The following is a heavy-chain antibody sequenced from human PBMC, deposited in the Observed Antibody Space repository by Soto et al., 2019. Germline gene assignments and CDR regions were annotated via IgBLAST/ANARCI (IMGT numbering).Heavy chain of an antibody. V-gene: IGHV1-8*01. CDR3: AREMVRGVGPDY. CDR1: GYTFTSYD. CDR2: MNPNSGNT. D-gene: IGHD3-10*01. J-gene: IGHJ4*02. Sequence: ASVEVSCKASGYTFTSYDINWVRQATGQGLEWMGWMNPNSGNTGYAQKFQGRVTMTRNTSISTAYMELRSLRSDDTAVFYCAREMVRGVGPDYRGQGTLVTVSS.